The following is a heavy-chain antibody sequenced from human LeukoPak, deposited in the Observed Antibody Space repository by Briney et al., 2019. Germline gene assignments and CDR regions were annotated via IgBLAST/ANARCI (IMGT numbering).Heavy chain of an antibody. CDR3: ARGIGITMVRGVNRRFDP. J-gene: IGHJ5*02. CDR2: ISGSGGST. V-gene: IGHV3-23*01. D-gene: IGHD3-10*01. CDR1: GFTFSSYA. Sequence: GGSLRLSCAASGFTFSSYAMSWVRQAPGKGLEWVSAISGSGGSTYYADSVKGRFTISRDNSKNTLYLQMNSLRAEDTAVYYCARGIGITMVRGVNRRFDPWGQGTLVTVSS.